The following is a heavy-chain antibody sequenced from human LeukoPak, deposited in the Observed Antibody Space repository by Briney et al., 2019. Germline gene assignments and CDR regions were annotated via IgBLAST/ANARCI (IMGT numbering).Heavy chain of an antibody. J-gene: IGHJ1*01. D-gene: IGHD6-19*01. CDR3: ATYPGVAVNKYFHP. V-gene: IGHV3-23*05. Sequence: GGSLTLSCGASGFTFKNYALAWVRQAPGKGLEWVSALCYTISTYYADSVKGRFIISRDNSKNTLYLQMNILRVEDTAIYYCATYPGVAVNKYFHPWGQGTLLTVSS. CDR2: LCYTIST. CDR1: GFTFKNYA.